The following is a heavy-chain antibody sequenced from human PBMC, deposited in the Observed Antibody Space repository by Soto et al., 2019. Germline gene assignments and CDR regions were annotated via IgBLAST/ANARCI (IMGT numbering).Heavy chain of an antibody. Sequence: ASVKVSCKASGGTFSSYAISWVRQAPGQGLEWMGWISAYNGNTNYAQKLQGRVTTTTDTSTSTAYMELRSLRSDDTAVYYCARDWFGELYERWFDPWGQGTLVTVSS. V-gene: IGHV1-18*01. CDR1: GGTFSSYA. CDR2: ISAYNGNT. CDR3: ARDWFGELYERWFDP. J-gene: IGHJ5*02. D-gene: IGHD3-10*01.